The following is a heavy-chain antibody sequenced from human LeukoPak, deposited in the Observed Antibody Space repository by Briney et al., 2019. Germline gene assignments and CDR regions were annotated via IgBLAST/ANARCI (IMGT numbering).Heavy chain of an antibody. CDR3: ARDSEYFQH. J-gene: IGHJ1*01. CDR2: FLTIFGTA. V-gene: IGHV1-69*13. Sequence: PVKVSCTASGGTFSGYAVRWVRQAPGLGLEWMGGFLTIFGTANYAQNFQGRGTITAVESTSTAYMERSSLRSEVTAVYYCARDSEYFQHCGQGTLVTVSS. CDR1: GGTFSGYA.